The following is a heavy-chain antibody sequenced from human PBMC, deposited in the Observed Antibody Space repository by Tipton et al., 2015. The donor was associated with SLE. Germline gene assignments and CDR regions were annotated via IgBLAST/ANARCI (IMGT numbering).Heavy chain of an antibody. CDR1: GASVTSGSFY. V-gene: IGHV4-61*09. Sequence: LRLSCTVSGASVTSGSFYWSWIRQPAGKGLESIGHIYTSGSTHYNPSLKSRVTISLDTSKNRISLTLTSVTAADTAVYYCARDRYDSDALDIWGQGTRVTVSS. CDR2: IYTSGST. CDR3: ARDRYDSDALDI. J-gene: IGHJ3*02. D-gene: IGHD3-16*01.